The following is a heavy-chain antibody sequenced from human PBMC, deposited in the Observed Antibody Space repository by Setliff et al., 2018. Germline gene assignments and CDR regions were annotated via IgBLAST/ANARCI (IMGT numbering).Heavy chain of an antibody. CDR3: ARSYHLVLTNWFDA. D-gene: IGHD1-26*01. CDR2: MYYSGSN. Sequence: SETLSLTCNVSGDSINRSGYYWGWIRQPPGKGLEWIGSMYYSGSNDYNPPLKSRVTISLDTSKNQFSLRLTSVTAADTAVYYCARSYHLVLTNWFDAWGHGTLVTV. V-gene: IGHV4-39*07. CDR1: GDSINRSGYY. J-gene: IGHJ5*01.